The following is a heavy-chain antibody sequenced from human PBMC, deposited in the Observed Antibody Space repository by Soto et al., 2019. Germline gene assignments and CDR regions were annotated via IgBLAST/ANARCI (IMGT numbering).Heavy chain of an antibody. J-gene: IGHJ4*02. Sequence: QVQLVESGGGVVQPGRSLRLSCAASGFTFSSYAMHWVRQAPGKGLEWVAVISYDGSNKYYADSVKGRFTISRDNSKNTLYLQMNSLRAEDTAVYYCARDGQLWSGCFDYWGQGTLVTVSS. V-gene: IGHV3-30-3*01. D-gene: IGHD5-18*01. CDR1: GFTFSSYA. CDR2: ISYDGSNK. CDR3: ARDGQLWSGCFDY.